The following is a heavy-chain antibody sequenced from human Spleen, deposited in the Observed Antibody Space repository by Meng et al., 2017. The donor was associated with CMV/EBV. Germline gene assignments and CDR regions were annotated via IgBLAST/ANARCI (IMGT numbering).Heavy chain of an antibody. CDR3: ARLTYSTTAGNWFDP. CDR2: TGGSGATT. J-gene: IGHJ5*02. CDR1: GFTYTNYS. D-gene: IGHD2/OR15-2a*01. V-gene: IGHV3-23*01. Sequence: SGFTYTNYSMGLVRLAPGKGPECVSATGGSGATTYYADSVKGRFTISRDNSKNTLYLHMNALRVADTALYYCARLTYSTTAGNWFDPWGQGTLVTVSS.